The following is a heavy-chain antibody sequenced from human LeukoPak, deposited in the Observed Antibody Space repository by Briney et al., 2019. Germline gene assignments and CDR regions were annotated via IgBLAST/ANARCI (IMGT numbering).Heavy chain of an antibody. V-gene: IGHV1-46*01. CDR1: GYTFTRYY. D-gene: IGHD5-24*01. Sequence: GASVQVSCKASGYTFTRYYMHWVRQAPGQGLEWMGIIDPSGGSTSYAQKFQGGVTMTRDATTSTVYLELSSLRSEDTAVYYCARDFGEMPNYWGQGTLVTVSS. J-gene: IGHJ4*02. CDR3: ARDFGEMPNY. CDR2: IDPSGGST.